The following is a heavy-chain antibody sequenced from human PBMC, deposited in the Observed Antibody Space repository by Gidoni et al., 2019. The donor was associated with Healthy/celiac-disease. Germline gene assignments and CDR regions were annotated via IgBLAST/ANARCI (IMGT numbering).Heavy chain of an antibody. CDR3: ALLYYDSSGPSSGFDP. D-gene: IGHD3-22*01. CDR1: GFSLSTSGVG. Sequence: QITLKESGPTLVKPTQTLTLTCTFSGFSLSTSGVGGGWIRQPPGKALEWLALIYWNDDKRYSPSLKSRLTITKDTSKNQVVLTMTNMDPVDTATYYCALLYYDSSGPSSGFDPWGQGTLVTVSS. CDR2: IYWNDDK. J-gene: IGHJ5*02. V-gene: IGHV2-5*01.